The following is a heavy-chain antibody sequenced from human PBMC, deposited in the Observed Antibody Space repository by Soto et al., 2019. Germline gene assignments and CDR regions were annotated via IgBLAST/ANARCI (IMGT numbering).Heavy chain of an antibody. V-gene: IGHV5-51*01. CDR2: IYPGDSDT. CDR1: GYSFTSYW. D-gene: IGHD5-12*01. Sequence: PGESLKISCKGSGYSFTSYWIGWVRQMPGKGLEWMGIIYPGDSDTRYSPSFQGQVTISADKSISTAYLQWSSLKASDTAMYYCAIHWDIVATNDAFDIRGQGSMVTVSS. J-gene: IGHJ3*02. CDR3: AIHWDIVATNDAFDI.